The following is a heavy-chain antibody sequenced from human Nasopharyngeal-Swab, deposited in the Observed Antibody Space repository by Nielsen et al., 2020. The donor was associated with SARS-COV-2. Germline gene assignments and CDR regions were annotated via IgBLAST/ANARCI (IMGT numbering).Heavy chain of an antibody. D-gene: IGHD1-7*01. CDR1: GYTFTSYA. Sequence: ASVKVSCKASGYTFTSYAMNWVRQAPGQGLEWMGWINTNTGNPTYAQGFPGRFVFSLDTSVSTAYLQISSLKAEDTAVYYCARDRTGTTSWDYYYYGMDVWGQGTTVTVSS. CDR2: INTNTGNP. CDR3: ARDRTGTTSWDYYYYGMDV. J-gene: IGHJ6*02. V-gene: IGHV7-4-1*02.